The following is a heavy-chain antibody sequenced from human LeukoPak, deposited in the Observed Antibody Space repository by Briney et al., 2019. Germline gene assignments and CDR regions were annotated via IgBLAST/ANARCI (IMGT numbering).Heavy chain of an antibody. CDR2: ISGSGTTI. CDR1: GFSFTSYA. Sequence: PGGSLRLSCAASGFSFTSYAMSWVRQAPGKGLDWVSGISGSGTTIYYADSAKGRFTISRDNSKNTLYLQMNSLRAEDTAVYYCAKEINHQWLVPFDAFDIWGQGTMVTVSS. D-gene: IGHD6-19*01. V-gene: IGHV3-23*01. J-gene: IGHJ3*02. CDR3: AKEINHQWLVPFDAFDI.